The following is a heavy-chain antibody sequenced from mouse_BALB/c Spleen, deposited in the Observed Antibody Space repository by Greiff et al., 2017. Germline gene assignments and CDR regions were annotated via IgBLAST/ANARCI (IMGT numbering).Heavy chain of an antibody. CDR3: ARGRVTTDYYFDY. D-gene: IGHD1-1*01. Sequence: EVKVVESGGGLVKPGGSLKLSCAASGFTFSDYYMYWVRQTPEKRLEWVATISDGGSTYYPDSVKGRFTISRDNARNILYLQMSSLRSEDTAMYYCARGRVTTDYYFDYWGQGTTLTVSS. CDR2: ISDGGST. CDR1: GFTFSDYY. J-gene: IGHJ2*01. V-gene: IGHV5-6-5*01.